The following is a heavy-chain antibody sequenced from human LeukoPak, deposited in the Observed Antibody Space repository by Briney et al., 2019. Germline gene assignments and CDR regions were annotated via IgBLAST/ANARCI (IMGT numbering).Heavy chain of an antibody. CDR2: IYPDDSDT. CDR3: ATSVLAAYDYGMDV. D-gene: IGHD2-2*01. J-gene: IGHJ6*02. V-gene: IGHV5-51*01. Sequence: GESLKISCQGSGYSFNTYWIGWVRQMPGTGLEWIGIIYPDDSDTRYSPSFQGQVTISADKSISTAYLQWSSLKASDTAMYYCATSVLAAYDYGMDVWGQGTTVTVSS. CDR1: GYSFNTYW.